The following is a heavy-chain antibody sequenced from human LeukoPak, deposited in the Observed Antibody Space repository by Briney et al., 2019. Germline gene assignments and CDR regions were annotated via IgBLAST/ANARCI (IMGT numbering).Heavy chain of an antibody. V-gene: IGHV4-31*01. Sequence: PQSLSLTPTLSLGSTRRGSSYASWVRQHRRNCLEWRVYIYLRGSTSYNPSRKGPLTLSVDTSKNQFSLKLSSVTAADTAVYCCASVYDSRGYYPQDHAFDIWGQGTMVTVS. CDR2: IYLRGST. J-gene: IGHJ3*02. CDR3: ASVYDSRGYYPQDHAFDI. D-gene: IGHD3-22*01. CDR1: LGSTRRGSSY.